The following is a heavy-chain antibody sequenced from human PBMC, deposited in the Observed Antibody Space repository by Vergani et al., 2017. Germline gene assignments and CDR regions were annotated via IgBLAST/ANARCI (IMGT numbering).Heavy chain of an antibody. CDR3: ARHTAGWITMIVTPRYDAFDI. J-gene: IGHJ3*02. Sequence: EVQLVESGGGLVQPGGSLRLSCAASGFTFSSYSMNWVRQAPGKGLEWVSAISGSGGSTYYADSVKGRFTISRDNSKNTLYLQMNSLRAEDTAVYYCARHTAGWITMIVTPRYDAFDIWGQGTMVTVSS. CDR1: GFTFSSYS. D-gene: IGHD3-22*01. V-gene: IGHV3-23*04. CDR2: ISGSGGST.